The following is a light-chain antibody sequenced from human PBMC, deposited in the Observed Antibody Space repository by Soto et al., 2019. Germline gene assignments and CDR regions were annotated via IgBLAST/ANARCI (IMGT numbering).Light chain of an antibody. CDR3: QQYDSSPVFT. Sequence: EIVLTQSPGTLSLSPGERATLSCRASQSVSSSYLAWYQQKPGQAPRLFIYRASSSATGIPDRFSGSGSGTAFTLTISRLEPHDFAVYYCQQYDSSPVFTFGPGTKVDIK. V-gene: IGKV3-20*01. CDR1: QSVSSSY. CDR2: RAS. J-gene: IGKJ3*01.